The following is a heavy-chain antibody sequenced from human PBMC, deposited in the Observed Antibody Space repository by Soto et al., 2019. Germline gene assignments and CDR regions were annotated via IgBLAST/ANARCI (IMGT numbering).Heavy chain of an antibody. CDR1: GGTFSSYT. D-gene: IGHD6-13*01. CDR3: VHSLVREFDY. Sequence: QVQLVQSGGEVKKPGSSVKVSCKASGGTFSSYTISWVRQAPGQGLEWMGRMIPILGIANYAQKFQGRVTITAEKSTSTAYMELSSLRSEDTAVYYCVHSLVREFDYWGQGTLVTVSS. J-gene: IGHJ4*02. V-gene: IGHV1-69*02. CDR2: MIPILGIA.